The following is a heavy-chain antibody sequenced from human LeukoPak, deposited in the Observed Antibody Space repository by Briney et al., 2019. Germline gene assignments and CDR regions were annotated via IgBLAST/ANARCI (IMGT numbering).Heavy chain of an antibody. V-gene: IGHV3-23*01. CDR2: ISGSGANT. J-gene: IGHJ4*02. CDR3: AKESQTYYDIMTGYPNYYFDY. Sequence: GGSLTLSCAASKFTFSTSPMSWVRQAQGKGLEWVSAISGSGANTYYVDSVKGRFTISRDNSKNTLYLEMSSLRSDDTAVYYCAKESQTYYDIMTGYPNYYFDYWGQGTLVTVSS. D-gene: IGHD3-9*01. CDR1: KFTFSTSP.